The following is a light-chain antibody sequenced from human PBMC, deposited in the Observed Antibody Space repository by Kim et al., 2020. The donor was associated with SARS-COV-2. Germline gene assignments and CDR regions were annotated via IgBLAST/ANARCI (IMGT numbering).Light chain of an antibody. V-gene: IGLV2-14*03. CDR3: SSHTSRNTLVV. J-gene: IGLJ2*01. CDR2: NAS. CDR1: SSDVGYYNH. Sequence: SITISCTGTSSDVGYYNHVSWYQQHPGKAPKLLLYNASERPSGISNRFSGSKSGNTASLTISGLQAEDEADYYCSSHTSRNTLVVFGGGTQLTVL.